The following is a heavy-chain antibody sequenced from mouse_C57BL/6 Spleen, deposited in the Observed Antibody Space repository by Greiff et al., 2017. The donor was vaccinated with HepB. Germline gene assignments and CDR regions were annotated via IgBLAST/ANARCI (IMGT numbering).Heavy chain of an antibody. V-gene: IGHV1-55*01. J-gene: IGHJ2*01. CDR3: AREGLYYGSSYDY. D-gene: IGHD1-1*01. Sequence: VQLQQPGAELVKPGASVKMSCKASGYTFTGYWITWVKQRPGQGLEWIGDIYPGSGSTNYNEKFKSKATLTVDTSSSTAYMQLSSLTSEDSAVYYCAREGLYYGSSYDYWGQGTTLTVSS. CDR2: IYPGSGST. CDR1: GYTFTGYW.